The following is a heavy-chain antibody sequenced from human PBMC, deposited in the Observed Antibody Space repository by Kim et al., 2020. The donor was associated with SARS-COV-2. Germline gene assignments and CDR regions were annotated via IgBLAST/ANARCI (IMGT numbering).Heavy chain of an antibody. CDR3: ARVSGRSFQYYYY. Sequence: ASVKVSCKASGFTFSSYAMQWVRQAPGQRLEWMGWIIAGSGNTNYAQKFQGRVTITTDISTSTAYMELSSLRSEDTAVYYCARVSGRSFQYYYY. J-gene: IGHJ6*01. V-gene: IGHV1-3*01. D-gene: IGHD2-21*01. CDR2: IIAGSGNT. CDR1: GFTFSSYA.